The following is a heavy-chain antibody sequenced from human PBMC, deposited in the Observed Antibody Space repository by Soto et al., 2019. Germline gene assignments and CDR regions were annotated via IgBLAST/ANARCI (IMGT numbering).Heavy chain of an antibody. CDR3: ARAAYYDFWSGSFAPYYFDY. V-gene: IGHV3-66*01. CDR2: IYSGGST. Sequence: GGSLRLSCAASGFTVSSNYMSWVRQAPGKGLEWVSVIYSGGSTYYADSVKGRFTISRDNSKNTLYLQMNSLRAEDTAVYYCARAAYYDFWSGSFAPYYFDYWGQGTLVTVSS. D-gene: IGHD3-3*01. J-gene: IGHJ4*02. CDR1: GFTVSSNY.